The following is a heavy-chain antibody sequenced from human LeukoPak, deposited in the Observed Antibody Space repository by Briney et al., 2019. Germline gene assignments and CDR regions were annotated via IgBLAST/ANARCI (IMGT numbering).Heavy chain of an antibody. CDR3: AREGYSGYDFAFDY. D-gene: IGHD5-12*01. CDR1: GFTFSSYS. V-gene: IGHV3-21*01. CDR2: ISSSSSYI. Sequence: GGSLRLSCAASGFTFSSYSMHWVRQAPGKGLEWVSSISSSSSYIYYADSVKGRFTISRDNAKNSLYLQMNSLRAEDTAVYYCAREGYSGYDFAFDYWGQGTLVTVSS. J-gene: IGHJ4*02.